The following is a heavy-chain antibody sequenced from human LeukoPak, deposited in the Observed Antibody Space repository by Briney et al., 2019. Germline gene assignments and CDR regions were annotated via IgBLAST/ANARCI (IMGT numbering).Heavy chain of an antibody. Sequence: SETLSLTCTVSGASISSGGYCWSWIRQHPGEGLEWIGYTYYSGSTSYNPSLKSRVTISVDTSKNQFSLKLSTVTAADTAVYYCARPYGDYLSDAFDIWGQGTMVTVSS. CDR3: ARPYGDYLSDAFDI. CDR2: TYYSGST. CDR1: GASISSGGYC. J-gene: IGHJ3*02. V-gene: IGHV4-31*03. D-gene: IGHD4-17*01.